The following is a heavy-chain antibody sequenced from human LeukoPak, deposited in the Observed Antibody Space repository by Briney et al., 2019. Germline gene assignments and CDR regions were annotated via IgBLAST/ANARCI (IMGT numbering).Heavy chain of an antibody. Sequence: GASVKVSCKASGYTFTSYGISWVRQAPGQGLEWTGWISVYNGDTNYAQKFQGRVTMTTDTSTSTAYMELRSLRSDDTAVYYCARHGIAVVDYWGQGTLVTVSS. CDR2: ISVYNGDT. D-gene: IGHD6-19*01. J-gene: IGHJ4*02. CDR3: ARHGIAVVDY. V-gene: IGHV1-18*01. CDR1: GYTFTSYG.